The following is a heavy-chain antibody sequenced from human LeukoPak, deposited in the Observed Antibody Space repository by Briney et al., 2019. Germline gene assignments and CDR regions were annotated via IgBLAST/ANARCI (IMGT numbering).Heavy chain of an antibody. CDR2: TYYSGSP. CDR1: GGSLSNNNYY. CDR3: ATWRTAKTGFDY. Sequence: PSETLSLTCTVSGGSLSNNNYYWAWIRQPPGKGLECIGSTYYSGSPYYNPSLKSRVTISVDTSKNQFSLRLSSVTAADTAVYYCATWRTAKTGFDYWGQGTLVTVSS. J-gene: IGHJ4*02. V-gene: IGHV4-39*01. D-gene: IGHD1-1*01.